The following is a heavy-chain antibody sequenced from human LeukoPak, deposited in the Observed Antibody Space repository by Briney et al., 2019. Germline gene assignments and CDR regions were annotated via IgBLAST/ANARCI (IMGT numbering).Heavy chain of an antibody. CDR1: GYTFTSYY. CDR2: MNPNSGNT. Sequence: ASVKVSCKASGYTFTSYYMHWVRQAPGQGLEWMGWMNPNSGNTGYAQKFQGRVTMTRNTSISTAYMELSSLRSEDTAVYYCARARLGAFDIWGQGTMVTVSS. D-gene: IGHD4-11*01. V-gene: IGHV1-8*02. J-gene: IGHJ3*02. CDR3: ARARLGAFDI.